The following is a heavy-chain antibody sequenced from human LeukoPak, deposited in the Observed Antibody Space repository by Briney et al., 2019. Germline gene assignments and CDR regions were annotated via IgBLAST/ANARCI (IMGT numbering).Heavy chain of an antibody. V-gene: IGHV3-23*01. CDR2: ITGSDDAT. CDR1: GFTFSNYA. CDR3: AKGPQLFSGYHPDP. Sequence: GGSLRLSCAASGFTFSNYAMTWVRQAPGKGLEWVSTITGSDDATYYADSVKGRFTISRDYSKSMLHLQLNSLGAEDTAMYYCAKGPQLFSGYHPDPWGQGTLLTVSS. D-gene: IGHD3-22*01. J-gene: IGHJ5*02.